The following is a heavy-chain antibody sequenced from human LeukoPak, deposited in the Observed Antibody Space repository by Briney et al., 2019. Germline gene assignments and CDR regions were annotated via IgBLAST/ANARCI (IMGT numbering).Heavy chain of an antibody. V-gene: IGHV1-8*01. Sequence: ASVKVSCKASGYTFTSYDINWVRQATGQGLEWMGWMNPNSGNTGHAQKFQGRVTMTRNTSISTAYMELSSLRSEDTAVYYCATAAAGGYAGYYWGQGTLVTVSS. CDR3: ATAAAGGYAGYY. D-gene: IGHD5-12*01. CDR1: GYTFTSYD. J-gene: IGHJ4*02. CDR2: MNPNSGNT.